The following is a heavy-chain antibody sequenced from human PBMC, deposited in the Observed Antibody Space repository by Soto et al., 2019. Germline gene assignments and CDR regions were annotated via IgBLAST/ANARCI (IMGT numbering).Heavy chain of an antibody. D-gene: IGHD2-8*01. V-gene: IGHV3-23*01. CDR2: ISGSGGST. CDR3: AKGPGYCTNGVCYTRYYYYYMAV. J-gene: IGHJ6*03. Sequence: WGSLTLSCAASGFTISSYSMIWVRQAPGKGLEWVSAISGSGGSTYYADCVKGRFTISRDNSKNTLYLQMNSLRAEATAVYYCAKGPGYCTNGVCYTRYYYYYMAVWVKGTTLTVSS. CDR1: GFTISSYS.